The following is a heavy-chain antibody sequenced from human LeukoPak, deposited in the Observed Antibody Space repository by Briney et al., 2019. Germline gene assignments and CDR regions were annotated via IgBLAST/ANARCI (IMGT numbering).Heavy chain of an antibody. J-gene: IGHJ4*02. D-gene: IGHD6-13*01. V-gene: IGHV4-39*01. CDR3: ARRSSSWSDFDY. Sequence: SETLSLACTASGGSINSGTFYWGWIRQPPGKGLEWIGSMYYDGSSYYNPSLKSRVTTSVDTSKNQFSLKLTSVTAADTAVYYCARRSSSWSDFDYWGQGTLVTVSS. CDR1: GGSINSGTFY. CDR2: MYYDGSS.